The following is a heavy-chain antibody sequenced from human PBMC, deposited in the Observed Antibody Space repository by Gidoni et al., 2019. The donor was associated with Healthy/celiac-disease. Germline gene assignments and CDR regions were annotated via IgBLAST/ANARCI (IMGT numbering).Heavy chain of an antibody. V-gene: IGHV4-34*01. J-gene: IGHJ4*02. Sequence: QVQLQQCGAGLLKPSETLSLTCAVYGGSFSGYYWHWIRQPPGKGVEGIGEINHSGSTNYNPSLKSRVTISVDTSKNQFSLKLSSVTAADTAVYYCARGQTSSDSPYYDSSGYYRGGGRYFDYWGQGTLVTVSS. CDR1: GGSFSGYY. CDR3: ARGQTSSDSPYYDSSGYYRGGGRYFDY. D-gene: IGHD3-22*01. CDR2: INHSGST.